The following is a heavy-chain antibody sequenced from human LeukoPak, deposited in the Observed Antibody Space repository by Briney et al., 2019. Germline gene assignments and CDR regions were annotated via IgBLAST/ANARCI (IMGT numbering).Heavy chain of an antibody. V-gene: IGHV1-46*01. Sequence: GASVKVSRKASGYTFTSYYMHWVRQAPGQGLEWVGLINPSGGSTSYAQKFQGRVTMTRDTSTSTVYMELSSLRSEDTAVYYCARDVATIFGVVIIPSYYYGMDVWGQGTTVTVSS. J-gene: IGHJ6*02. CDR2: INPSGGST. CDR1: GYTFTSYY. CDR3: ARDVATIFGVVIIPSYYYGMDV. D-gene: IGHD3-3*01.